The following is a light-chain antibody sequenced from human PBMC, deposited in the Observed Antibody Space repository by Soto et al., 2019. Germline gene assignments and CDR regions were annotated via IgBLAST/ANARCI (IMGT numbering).Light chain of an antibody. V-gene: IGKV3-20*01. CDR3: GQFVSSPPRT. Sequence: EVVMTQSPGTLSVSPGERATLSCRASQSISRNLAWYQQKPGRAPRLLIYGVSTRATGIPARFSGSGSETDFTLTISRLEPEDFAVYYCGQFVSSPPRTFGQGTKVDIK. CDR2: GVS. J-gene: IGKJ1*01. CDR1: QSISRN.